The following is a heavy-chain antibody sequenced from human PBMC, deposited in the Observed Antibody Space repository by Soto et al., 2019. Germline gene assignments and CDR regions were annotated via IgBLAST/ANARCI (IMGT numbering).Heavy chain of an antibody. V-gene: IGHV4-4*02. J-gene: IGHJ4*02. Sequence: ASETLSLTYAVSGFSISSTNSWSWVRPPPGKGLEWSGEIYHSGSTNYNPSLKSRVNISVDKSKNQFSLKLSSVTAADTAVYYCATRIAVAGTHFGYWGKGTLVIVSS. D-gene: IGHD6-19*01. CDR2: IYHSGST. CDR3: ATRIAVAGTHFGY. CDR1: GFSISSTNS.